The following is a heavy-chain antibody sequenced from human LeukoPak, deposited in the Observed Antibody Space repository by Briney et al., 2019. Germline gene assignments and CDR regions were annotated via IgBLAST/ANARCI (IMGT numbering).Heavy chain of an antibody. Sequence: GGSLRLSCAASGFTFSSYWMHWVRQAPGKGLVWVSRINSDGSSTSYADSVKGRFTISRDNAKNSLYLQMNSLRAEDTAVYYCAKDGSDITMVRGSYYYYYYMDVWGKGTTVTISS. CDR1: GFTFSSYW. J-gene: IGHJ6*03. V-gene: IGHV3-74*01. CDR2: INSDGSST. CDR3: AKDGSDITMVRGSYYYYYYMDV. D-gene: IGHD3-10*01.